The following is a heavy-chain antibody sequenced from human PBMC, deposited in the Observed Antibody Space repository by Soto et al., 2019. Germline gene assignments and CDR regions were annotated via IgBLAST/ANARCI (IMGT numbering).Heavy chain of an antibody. CDR2: ISQDGNEK. CDR3: AADPARDRNGWDYLAL. D-gene: IGHD6-19*01. CDR1: GFSFSSYC. J-gene: IGHJ1*01. V-gene: IGHV3-7*05. Sequence: EVQLVESGGGLVQPGGSLRLSCAASGFSFSSYCMNWVRQAPGRGLEWVANISQDGNEKYYADSVKGRFTISRDNAKKPLYLQMNSVTAEDTAAYVGAADPARDRNGWDYLALWGQGTLVTVSP.